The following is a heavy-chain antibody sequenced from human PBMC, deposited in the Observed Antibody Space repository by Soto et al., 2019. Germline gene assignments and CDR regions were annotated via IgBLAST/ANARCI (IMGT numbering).Heavy chain of an antibody. D-gene: IGHD2-2*01. V-gene: IGHV1-2*04. CDR2: INPNSGGT. CDR3: ARGAEHIVVVPPNYGMDV. J-gene: IGHJ6*02. CDR1: GYTFTGYY. Sequence: GASVKVSCKASGYTFTGYYMHWVRQAPGQGLEWMGWINPNSGGTNYAQKFQGWVTMTRDTSISTAYMELSRLRSDDTAVYYCARGAEHIVVVPPNYGMDVWGQGTTVTVYS.